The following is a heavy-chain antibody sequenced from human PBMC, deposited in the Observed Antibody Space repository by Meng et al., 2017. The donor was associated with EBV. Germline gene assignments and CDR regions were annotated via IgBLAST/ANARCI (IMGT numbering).Heavy chain of an antibody. CDR1: GGTFRSDA. CDR3: ASESGRGFTPDY. D-gene: IGHD3-10*01. CDR2: LIPMSGAP. Sequence: QVQVQQAGAGVKKPGSSVKVSCRTSGGTFRSDAVSWVRQAPGQGLEWMGGLIPMSGAPHYAQKFQDRVTIIADESTSTHSMELNNLRFEDTAMYYCASESGRGFTPDYWGQGTLVTVSS. J-gene: IGHJ4*02. V-gene: IGHV1-69*01.